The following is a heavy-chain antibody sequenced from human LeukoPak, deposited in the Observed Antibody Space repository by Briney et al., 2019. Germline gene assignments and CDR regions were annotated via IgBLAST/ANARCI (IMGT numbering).Heavy chain of an antibody. Sequence: PGGSLRLSCAASGFTFSSYAMHWVRQAPGKGLEWVAVISYDGSNKYYADSVKGRFTISRDNSKNTLYLQMNSLRAEDTAVYYCARDRSVGRATFVFDYWGQGTLVTVSS. V-gene: IGHV3-30*04. CDR2: ISYDGSNK. CDR3: ARDRSVGRATFVFDY. D-gene: IGHD1-26*01. J-gene: IGHJ4*02. CDR1: GFTFSSYA.